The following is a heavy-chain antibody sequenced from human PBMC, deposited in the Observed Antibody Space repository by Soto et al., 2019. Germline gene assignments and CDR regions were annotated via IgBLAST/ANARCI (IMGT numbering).Heavy chain of an antibody. CDR2: IYPSDSYT. Sequence: VACLKSSGNGSGYGLASYWISWVRQMPWKGLEWMGRIYPSDSYTNYSPSFQGHVTISADKSISTAYLQWSSLKASDTAMYYCARQPAVTIGGAFDIWGQGTMVTVS. CDR1: GYGLASYW. J-gene: IGHJ3*02. CDR3: ARQPAVTIGGAFDI. D-gene: IGHD2-2*01. V-gene: IGHV5-10-1*01.